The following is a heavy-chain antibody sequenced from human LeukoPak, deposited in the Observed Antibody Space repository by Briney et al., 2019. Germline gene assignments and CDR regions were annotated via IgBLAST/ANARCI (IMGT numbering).Heavy chain of an antibody. CDR1: RFIFSSYW. J-gene: IGHJ2*01. CDR3: TRSVVSTYWYFDL. V-gene: IGHV3-74*01. CDR2: VYTDGPTT. Sequence: GWALTLSCPASRFIFSSYWMHWVRPVAAKGLVWVSRVYTDGPTTAFTDSVKGRFTVARNNTKNTLYLQMDSLRAEDTAMYYCTRSVVSTYWYFDLWGRGTLVTVSS. D-gene: IGHD4-23*01.